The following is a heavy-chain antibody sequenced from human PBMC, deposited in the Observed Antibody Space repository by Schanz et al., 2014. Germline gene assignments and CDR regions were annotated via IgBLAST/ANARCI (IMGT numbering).Heavy chain of an antibody. Sequence: QVQLVQSGTEVKKPGASVKVSCKASGYTFTNFYIHWVRQAPGQGLEWMGRIIPVLAIADYAQKFQGRVTITADKSTFTAYMDVSSLRSEDTAVYYCASSGAGYSSSWDFDYWGQGTLVTVSS. J-gene: IGHJ4*02. D-gene: IGHD6-13*01. CDR2: IIPVLAIA. CDR1: GYTFTNFY. CDR3: ASSGAGYSSSWDFDY. V-gene: IGHV1-69*04.